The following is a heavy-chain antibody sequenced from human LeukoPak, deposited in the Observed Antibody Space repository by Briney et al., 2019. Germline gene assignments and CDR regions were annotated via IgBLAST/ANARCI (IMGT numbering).Heavy chain of an antibody. J-gene: IGHJ4*02. CDR1: GYTFTGYY. CDR2: INPNSGGT. Sequence: ASVKVSCKASGYTFTGYYMHWVRQAPGQGLEWMGWINPNSGGTNYAQKFQGRVTMTRDTSIGTAYMELSRLRSDDTAVYYCVRGRGDSSGYYYVSDDYWGQGTLVTVSS. CDR3: VRGRGDSSGYYYVSDDY. D-gene: IGHD3-22*01. V-gene: IGHV1-2*02.